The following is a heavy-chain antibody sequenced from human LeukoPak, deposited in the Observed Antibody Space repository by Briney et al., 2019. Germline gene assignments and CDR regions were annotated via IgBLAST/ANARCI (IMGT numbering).Heavy chain of an antibody. CDR1: GFTFSSYG. CDR3: AGSPVLYSGSYSIDY. J-gene: IGHJ4*02. D-gene: IGHD1-26*01. V-gene: IGHV3-30*03. Sequence: GGSLRLSCAASGFTFSSYGMHWVRQAPGKGLEWVAVISYDGSNKYYADSVKGRFTISRDNSKNTLYLQMNSLRAEDTAVYYCAGSPVLYSGSYSIDYWGQGTLVTVSS. CDR2: ISYDGSNK.